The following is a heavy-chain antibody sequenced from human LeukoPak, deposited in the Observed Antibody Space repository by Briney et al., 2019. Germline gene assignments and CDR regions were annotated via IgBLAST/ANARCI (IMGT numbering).Heavy chain of an antibody. CDR3: ARGRDVLRFLEWYRVYFDY. CDR1: SGSFRGYY. D-gene: IGHD3-3*01. Sequence: PSETLSLTCAVNSGSFRGYYWSGIRQPPGKGLEWIGEINDRGSTRSSYNPSLESRVTISVDTSKNQFSLKLSSVTAADTAVYYCARGRDVLRFLEWYRVYFDYWGQGTQVTVSS. CDR2: INDRGSTRS. J-gene: IGHJ4*02. V-gene: IGHV4-34*01.